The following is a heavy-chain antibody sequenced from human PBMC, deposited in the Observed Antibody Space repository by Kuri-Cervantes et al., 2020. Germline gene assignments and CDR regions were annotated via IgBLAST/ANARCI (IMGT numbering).Heavy chain of an antibody. CDR3: TRDVEQWLVPNWFDP. CDR1: GFIFDDYA. J-gene: IGHJ5*02. Sequence: GGSLRLSCTASGFIFDDYAIAWVRQAPGKGLEWVGFIRSKAYGGTTEYAASVKGRFTISRDDSKSIAYLQMNSLKTEDTAVYYCTRDVEQWLVPNWFDPWGQGTLVTVSS. D-gene: IGHD6-19*01. V-gene: IGHV3-49*04. CDR2: IRSKAYGGTT.